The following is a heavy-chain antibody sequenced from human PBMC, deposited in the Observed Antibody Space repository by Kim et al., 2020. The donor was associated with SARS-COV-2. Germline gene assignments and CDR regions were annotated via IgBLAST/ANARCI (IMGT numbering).Heavy chain of an antibody. J-gene: IGHJ3*02. D-gene: IGHD3-10*01. CDR3: ARGDGFGEPDDAFDI. CDR1: GGTFSSYA. V-gene: IGHV1-69*13. CDR2: IITIFGTA. Sequence: SVKVSCKASGGTFSSYAISWVRQAPGQGLEWMGGIITIFGTANYAQKFQGRVTITADESTSTAYMELSSLRSEDTAVYYCARGDGFGEPDDAFDIWGQGTMVTVSS.